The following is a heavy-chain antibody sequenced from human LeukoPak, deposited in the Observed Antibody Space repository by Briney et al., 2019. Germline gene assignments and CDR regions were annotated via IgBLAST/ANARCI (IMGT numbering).Heavy chain of an antibody. J-gene: IGHJ3*02. V-gene: IGHV4-38-2*01. D-gene: IGHD2-2*01. CDR1: GYSISSGYY. CDR3: ARHRSGVVVPAADDAFDI. Sequence: SETLSLTCAVSGYSISSGYYWGWIRQPPGKGLEWTGSIYHSGSTYYNPSLKSRVTISVDTSKNQFSLKLSSVTAADTAVYYCARHRSGVVVPAADDAFDIWGQGTMVTVSS. CDR2: IYHSGST.